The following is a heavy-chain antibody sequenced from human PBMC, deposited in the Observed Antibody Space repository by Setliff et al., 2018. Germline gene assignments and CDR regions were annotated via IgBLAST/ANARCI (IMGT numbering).Heavy chain of an antibody. CDR2: IYTSGTA. CDR3: ARAGGYYGSGSYYNDGWFDP. Sequence: SLTCTVSGGSLDNYYWTWIRQPPGKGLEWIGYIYTSGTAIYNPSLRSRVTISVDMSKKQFSLKLCSVTAADTAVYYCARAGGYYGSGSYYNDGWFDPWGQGTLVTVSS. CDR1: GGSLDNYY. J-gene: IGHJ5*02. V-gene: IGHV4-4*09. D-gene: IGHD3-10*01.